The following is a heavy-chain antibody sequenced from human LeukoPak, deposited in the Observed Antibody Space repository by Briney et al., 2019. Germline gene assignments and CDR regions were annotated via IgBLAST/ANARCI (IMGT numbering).Heavy chain of an antibody. CDR2: ISAYNGNT. CDR3: ARARAGEWLPWDYYYMDV. D-gene: IGHD3-3*01. V-gene: IGHV1-18*01. J-gene: IGHJ6*03. Sequence: GASVKVSCKASGYTFTNYGVSWVRQAPGQGLEWMGWISAYNGNTNYAQKLQGRVTMTTDTSTTTAYMELRSLRSDDTAVYYCARARAGEWLPWDYYYMDVWGKGTTVTVSS. CDR1: GYTFTNYG.